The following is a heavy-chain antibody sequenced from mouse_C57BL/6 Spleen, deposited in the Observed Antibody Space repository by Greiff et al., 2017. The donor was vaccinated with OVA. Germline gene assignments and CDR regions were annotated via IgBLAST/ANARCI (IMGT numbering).Heavy chain of an antibody. Sequence: QVQLQQPGAELVRPGSSVKLSCKASGYTFTSYWMDWVKQRPGQGLEWIGNIYPSDSETHYNQKFKDKATLTVDKSSSTAYMQLSSLTSEDSAVYYCARRKEDSSGYVNAMDYWGQGTSVTVSS. CDR1: GYTFTSYW. D-gene: IGHD3-2*02. CDR2: IYPSDSET. J-gene: IGHJ4*01. V-gene: IGHV1-61*01. CDR3: ARRKEDSSGYVNAMDY.